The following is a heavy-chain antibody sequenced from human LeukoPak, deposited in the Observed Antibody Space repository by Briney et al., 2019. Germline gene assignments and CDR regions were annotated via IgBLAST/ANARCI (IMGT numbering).Heavy chain of an antibody. CDR3: ARDGITMVPWLVYMDV. CDR2: IKQDGSEK. CDR1: GFTFSSYW. V-gene: IGHV3-7*01. Sequence: GSLRLSCATSGFTFSSYWMSWVRQAPGKGLEWVANIKQDGSEKYYVDSVKGRFTISRDNAKNSLYLQMNSLRAEDTAVYYCARDGITMVPWLVYMDVWGKGTTVTVSS. J-gene: IGHJ6*03. D-gene: IGHD3-10*01.